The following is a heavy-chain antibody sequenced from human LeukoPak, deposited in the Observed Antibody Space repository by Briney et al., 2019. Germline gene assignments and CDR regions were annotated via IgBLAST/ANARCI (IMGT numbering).Heavy chain of an antibody. V-gene: IGHV4-59*11. D-gene: IGHD3-3*01. CDR3: ASILRFSYMDV. CDR1: GGSISSHY. J-gene: IGHJ6*03. CDR2: IYYSGST. Sequence: SETLSLTCTVSGGSISSHYWSWIRQPPGKGLEWIGYIYYSGSTNYNPSLKSRVTISVDTSKNQFSLELSSVTAADTAVYYCASILRFSYMDVWGKGTTVTVSS.